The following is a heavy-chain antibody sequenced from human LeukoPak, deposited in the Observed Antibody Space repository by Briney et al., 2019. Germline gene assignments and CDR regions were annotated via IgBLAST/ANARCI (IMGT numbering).Heavy chain of an antibody. D-gene: IGHD3-22*01. V-gene: IGHV4-59*01. CDR1: GGSISSYY. Sequence: SETLSLTCTVSGGSISSYYWSWIRQPPGKGLEWIGYIYYSGSTNYNPSLKSRVTISVDTSKNQFSLKLSSVTAADTAVYYCVRDSSGYYDYFDYWGQGTLVTVSS. CDR2: IYYSGST. J-gene: IGHJ4*02. CDR3: VRDSSGYYDYFDY.